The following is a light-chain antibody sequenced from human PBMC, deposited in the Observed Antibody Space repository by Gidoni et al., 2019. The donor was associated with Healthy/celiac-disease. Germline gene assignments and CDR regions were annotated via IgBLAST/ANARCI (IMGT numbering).Light chain of an antibody. Sequence: EILLPQSPPTLSFSPGERATLSCRASQSVSSSLAWYQQNTGQAPRLLIYDASNRAPGIPPRFSGSGCGTDFTITISSIEPEDFAVDYCQQRSNWPPPFTFGQGTRLEIK. CDR3: QQRSNWPPPFT. CDR2: DAS. V-gene: IGKV3-11*01. J-gene: IGKJ5*01. CDR1: QSVSSS.